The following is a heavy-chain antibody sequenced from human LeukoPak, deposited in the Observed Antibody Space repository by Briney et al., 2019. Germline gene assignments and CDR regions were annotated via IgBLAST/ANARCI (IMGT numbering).Heavy chain of an antibody. CDR1: GGSISSYY. Sequence: SETLSLTCTVSGGSISSYYWSWIRQPPGKGLEWIGYIYYSGSTYYNPSLKSRVTISVDTSKNQFSLKLSSVTAADTAVYYCARGPHYYDSRLNWFDPWGQGTLVTVSS. D-gene: IGHD3-22*01. V-gene: IGHV4-30-4*01. J-gene: IGHJ5*02. CDR3: ARGPHYYDSRLNWFDP. CDR2: IYYSGST.